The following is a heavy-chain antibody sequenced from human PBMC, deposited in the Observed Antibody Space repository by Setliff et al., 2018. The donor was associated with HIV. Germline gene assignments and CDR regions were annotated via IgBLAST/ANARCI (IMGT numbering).Heavy chain of an antibody. CDR3: ASDVAVPAATPDDAFDI. CDR2: INANRGGT. J-gene: IGHJ3*02. D-gene: IGHD2-15*01. V-gene: IGHV1-2*06. Sequence: ASVKVSCKTSGYTFTDYYMHWVRQAPGQGLEWMGRINANRGGTSYAQKFQGRVTMTRDTSISTGYMELSRLTSDDTAVYYCASDVAVPAATPDDAFDIWGQGTMVTVSS. CDR1: GYTFTDYY.